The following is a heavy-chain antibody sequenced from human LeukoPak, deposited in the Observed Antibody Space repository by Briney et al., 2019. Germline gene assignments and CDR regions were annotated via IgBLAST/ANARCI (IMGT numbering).Heavy chain of an antibody. CDR2: FHTTGST. CDR1: GGSISSYY. D-gene: IGHD5-18*01. Sequence: SETLSLTCTVSGGSISSYYWSWIRQPAGKGLEWIGRFHTTGSTNYNPSLKSRVTISVDTSKNQFSLKLSSVTAADTAVYYCARTTEGGYTYDYFYYYYMDVWGKGTTVTISS. CDR3: ARTTEGGYTYDYFYYYYMDV. J-gene: IGHJ6*03. V-gene: IGHV4-4*07.